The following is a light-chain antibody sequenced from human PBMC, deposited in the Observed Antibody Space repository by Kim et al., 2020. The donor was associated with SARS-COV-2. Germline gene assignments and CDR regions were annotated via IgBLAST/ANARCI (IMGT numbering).Light chain of an antibody. J-gene: IGKJ1*01. Sequence: DIQMTQSPSTLSASVGDIVTITCRASQNMSDWLAWYQQKPGKAPNLLIQKASNLQSGVPSRFSGSGSGTEFTLTINSLQPEDFATYYCQQYKSYSRTFGQGNKVDIK. V-gene: IGKV1-5*03. CDR3: QQYKSYSRT. CDR1: QNMSDW. CDR2: KAS.